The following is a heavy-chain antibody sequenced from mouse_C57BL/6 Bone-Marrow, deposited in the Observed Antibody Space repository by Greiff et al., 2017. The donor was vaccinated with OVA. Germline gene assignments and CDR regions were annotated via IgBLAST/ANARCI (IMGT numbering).Heavy chain of an antibody. Sequence: QVQLQQPGAELVKPGASVKLSCKASGYTFTSYWMHWVKQRPGQGLEWIGMIHPNSGSTNYNEKFKSKATLTVDKSSSTAYMQLSSLTSEDSAVYYCARSGWLLRDFDYWGQGTTLTVSS. V-gene: IGHV1-64*01. CDR2: IHPNSGST. J-gene: IGHJ2*01. D-gene: IGHD2-3*01. CDR3: ARSGWLLRDFDY. CDR1: GYTFTSYW.